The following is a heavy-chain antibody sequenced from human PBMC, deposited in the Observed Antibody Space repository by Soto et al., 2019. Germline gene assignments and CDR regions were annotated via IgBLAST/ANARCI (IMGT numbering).Heavy chain of an antibody. CDR2: IIPIFGTA. CDR3: PRDDFPTYSSSSVGEYYYYGMDV. CDR1: GGTFSSYA. D-gene: IGHD6-6*01. Sequence: SVKVSCNASGGTFSSYASRWVRQAPGQGLECMGGIIPIFGTANYSQKFQVRVTITADESTSTAYMELSSLRSEDTAVYYCPRDDFPTYSSSSVGEYYYYGMDVWGQGTTVTVSS. V-gene: IGHV1-69*13. J-gene: IGHJ6*02.